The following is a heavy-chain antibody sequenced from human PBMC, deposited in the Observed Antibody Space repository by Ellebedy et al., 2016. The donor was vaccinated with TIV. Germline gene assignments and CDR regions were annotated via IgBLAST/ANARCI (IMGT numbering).Heavy chain of an antibody. J-gene: IGHJ2*01. V-gene: IGHV3-13*01. CDR3: ARGGPGGDNWFFGL. Sequence: GESLKISCAASGFSLTGSDLHWVRRPAGKGLEWVSASGPAGDTYYPDSVRGRFTISRESAKNSFYLQMNSLTAGDTAVYYCARGGPGGDNWFFGLWGRGTRVTVSS. D-gene: IGHD3-10*01. CDR2: SGPAGDT. CDR1: GFSLTGSD.